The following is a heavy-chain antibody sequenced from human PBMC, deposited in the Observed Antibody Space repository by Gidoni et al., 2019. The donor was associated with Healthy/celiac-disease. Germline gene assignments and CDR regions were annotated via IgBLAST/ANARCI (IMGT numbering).Heavy chain of an antibody. V-gene: IGHV1-69*01. D-gene: IGHD5-12*01. CDR2: IIPIFGTA. J-gene: IGHJ6*02. Sequence: QVQLVQSGAEVKKPGSSVKVSCKASGGTFSSYAISWVRQAPGQGLEWMGGIIPIFGTANYAQKFQGRVTITADESTSTAYMELSSLRSEDTAVYYCARNPTYGGYVGYYYGMDVWGQGTTVTVSS. CDR1: GGTFSSYA. CDR3: ARNPTYGGYVGYYYGMDV.